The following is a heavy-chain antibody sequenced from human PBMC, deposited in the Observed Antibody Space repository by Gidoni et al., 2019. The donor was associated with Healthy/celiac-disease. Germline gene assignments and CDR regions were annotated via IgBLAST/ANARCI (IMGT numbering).Heavy chain of an antibody. Sequence: QVQLVQSGAEVKKPGASVKVSCQASGYTFTSYAMHWVRQAPGQRLEWMGWINAGNGNTKYSQKFQGRVTITRDTSAGTAYMELSSLRSEDTAVYYCARDEGSVDCSSTSCATGSWFDPWGQGTLVTVSS. D-gene: IGHD2-2*01. CDR2: INAGNGNT. CDR1: GYTFTSYA. CDR3: ARDEGSVDCSSTSCATGSWFDP. V-gene: IGHV1-3*01. J-gene: IGHJ5*02.